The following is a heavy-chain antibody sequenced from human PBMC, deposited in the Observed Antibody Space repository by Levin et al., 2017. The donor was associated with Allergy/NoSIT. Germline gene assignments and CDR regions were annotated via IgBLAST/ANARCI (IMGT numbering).Heavy chain of an antibody. D-gene: IGHD4-17*01. Sequence: SETLSLTCTVSGGSISSGGYYWSWIRQHPGKGLEWIGYIYYSGSTYYNPSLKSRVTISVDTSKNQFSLKLSSVTAADTAVYYCARVVGGDGDYGGTTNWFDPWGQGTLVTVSS. V-gene: IGHV4-31*03. CDR3: ARVVGGDGDYGGTTNWFDP. CDR2: IYYSGST. CDR1: GGSISSGGYY. J-gene: IGHJ5*02.